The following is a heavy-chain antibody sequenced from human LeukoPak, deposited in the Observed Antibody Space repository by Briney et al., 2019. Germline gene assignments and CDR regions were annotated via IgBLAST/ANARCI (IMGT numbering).Heavy chain of an antibody. J-gene: IGHJ6*02. CDR2: IISSGSTI. CDR1: GFTFSDYY. V-gene: IGHV3-11*01. Sequence: GGSLRLSCAASGFTFSDYYMSWIRQAPGKGLEWVSYIISSGSTIYYADSGKGRFTISRDNAKNSLYLQMNSLRAEDTAVYYCARVSAYSGSYGYYGMDVWGQGTTVTVSS. D-gene: IGHD1-26*01. CDR3: ARVSAYSGSYGYYGMDV.